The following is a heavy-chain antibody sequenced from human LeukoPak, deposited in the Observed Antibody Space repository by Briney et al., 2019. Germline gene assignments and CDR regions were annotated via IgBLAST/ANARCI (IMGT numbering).Heavy chain of an antibody. D-gene: IGHD3-22*01. CDR3: AKDIADSRLNAFDI. CDR1: GFTFDDYA. V-gene: IGHV3-9*01. J-gene: IGHJ3*02. Sequence: PGGSLRLSCAASGFTFDDYAMHWVRQAPGKGLEWVSGISWNSGSIGYADSVKGRFTISRDNAKNSLYLQMNSLRAEDTALYYCAKDIADSRLNAFDIWGQGTMVTVSS. CDR2: ISWNSGSI.